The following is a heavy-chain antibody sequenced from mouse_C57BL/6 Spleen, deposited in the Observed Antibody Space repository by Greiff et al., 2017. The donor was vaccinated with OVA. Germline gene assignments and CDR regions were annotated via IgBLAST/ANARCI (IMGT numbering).Heavy chain of an antibody. J-gene: IGHJ2*01. CDR3: ARCDYSNQYYFDY. CDR1: GYTFTDYN. Sequence: VQLQQSGPELVKPGASVKIPCKASGYTFTDYNMDWVKQSHGKSLEWIGDINPNNGGTIYNQKFKGKATLTVDKSSSTAYMELRSLTSEDTAVYYCARCDYSNQYYFDYWGQGTTLTVSS. V-gene: IGHV1-18*01. CDR2: INPNNGGT. D-gene: IGHD2-5*01.